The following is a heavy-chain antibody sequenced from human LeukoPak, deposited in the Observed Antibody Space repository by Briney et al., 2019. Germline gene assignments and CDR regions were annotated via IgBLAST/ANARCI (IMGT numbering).Heavy chain of an antibody. Sequence: ASVKVSCKASGGTFSSYAISWVRQAPGQGLEWMGGIIPIFGTANYAQKFQGRVTISADTSTSTVYMELSSLRSDDTAVYYCARGGEHYYDSSYDWFDPWGQGTLVTVSS. D-gene: IGHD3-22*01. V-gene: IGHV1-69*06. CDR2: IIPIFGTA. CDR1: GGTFSSYA. CDR3: ARGGEHYYDSSYDWFDP. J-gene: IGHJ5*02.